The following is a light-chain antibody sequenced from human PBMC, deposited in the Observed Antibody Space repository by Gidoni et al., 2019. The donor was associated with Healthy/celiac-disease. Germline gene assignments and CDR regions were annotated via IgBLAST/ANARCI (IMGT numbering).Light chain of an antibody. Sequence: QSALTQPASVSGSPGQAITISCPGTSSDVGSYNLVSWYQQPPGKAPKLMLYEVSRRPSGLSNRFSGSKSGNTASLTISALQAEDVAVYYCCSYAGSSTVVFGGGTKLTVL. CDR1: SSDVGSYNL. CDR3: CSYAGSSTVV. V-gene: IGLV2-23*02. J-gene: IGLJ2*01. CDR2: EVS.